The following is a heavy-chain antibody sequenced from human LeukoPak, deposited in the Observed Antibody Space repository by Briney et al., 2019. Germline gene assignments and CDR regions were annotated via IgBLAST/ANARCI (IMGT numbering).Heavy chain of an antibody. D-gene: IGHD6-13*01. J-gene: IGHJ6*02. Sequence: SVKVSCKASGFTFTSSAVQSVRQARGQRLEWIGWIVVGSGNTNYAQKFQERVTITRDMSTSTAYMELSSLRSEDTAVYYCAAQGRSSSSWYPTYYYYGMDVWGQGTTVTVSS. CDR2: IVVGSGNT. CDR3: AAQGRSSSSWYPTYYYYGMDV. CDR1: GFTFTSSA. V-gene: IGHV1-58*01.